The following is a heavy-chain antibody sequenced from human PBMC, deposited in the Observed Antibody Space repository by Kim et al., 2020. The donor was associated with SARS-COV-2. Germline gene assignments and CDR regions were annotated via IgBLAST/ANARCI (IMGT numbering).Heavy chain of an antibody. D-gene: IGHD2-21*02. CDR3: AKGPLEGDPPYYFDY. V-gene: IGHV3-23*01. Sequence: GGSLRLSCAASGFTFSSYAMSWVRQAPGKGLEWVSAISGSSGSTYYADSVKGRFTISRDNSKNTLYLQMNSLRAEDTAVYYCAKGPLEGDPPYYFDYWGQGTLVTVSS. J-gene: IGHJ4*02. CDR1: GFTFSSYA. CDR2: ISGSSGST.